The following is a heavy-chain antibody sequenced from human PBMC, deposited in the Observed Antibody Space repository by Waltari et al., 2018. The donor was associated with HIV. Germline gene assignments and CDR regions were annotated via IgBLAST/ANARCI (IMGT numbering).Heavy chain of an antibody. CDR3: ASENFWGGPHN. CDR2: HSSSSSFI. CDR1: GFTFNTFN. D-gene: IGHD3-3*01. Sequence: EVQLVESGGGLVKPGGSLRLSCVVSGFTFNTFNMKWVRQAPGKGLEWGSSHSSSSSFIYHAGSLKGPFTVSRDNAKNSLYLQINNLRAEDTAIYYWASENFWGGPHNWSQGTLVTVSS. J-gene: IGHJ4*02. V-gene: IGHV3-21*03.